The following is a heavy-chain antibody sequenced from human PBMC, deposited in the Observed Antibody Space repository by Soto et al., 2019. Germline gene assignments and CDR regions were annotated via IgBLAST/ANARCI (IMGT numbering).Heavy chain of an antibody. J-gene: IGHJ4*02. CDR3: AHLAGLAHTDDF. Sequence: WGFLRVSCATSVFTFSDYALHWVRQAPGKGLDWATVTSSDGNNIYYADSVNGRFSISRDNAKNTLYLQMNRLRVEDTAIYICAHLAGLAHTDDFWGQGTTVTVSS. D-gene: IGHD5-18*01. CDR2: TSSDGNNI. CDR1: VFTFSDYA. V-gene: IGHV3-30*14.